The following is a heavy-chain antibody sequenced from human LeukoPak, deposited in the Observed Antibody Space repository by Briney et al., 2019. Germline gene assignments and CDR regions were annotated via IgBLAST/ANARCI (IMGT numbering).Heavy chain of an antibody. J-gene: IGHJ4*02. CDR1: GFTVSSNY. Sequence: PGGSLRLSCAASGFTVSSNYMSWVRQAPGKGLEWVSVIYSGGSTYYADSVKGRFTISRDNSKNTLYLQMNSLRAEVTAVYYCARGFGGYDLGFDYWGQGTLVTVSS. D-gene: IGHD5-12*01. CDR2: IYSGGST. V-gene: IGHV3-66*01. CDR3: ARGFGGYDLGFDY.